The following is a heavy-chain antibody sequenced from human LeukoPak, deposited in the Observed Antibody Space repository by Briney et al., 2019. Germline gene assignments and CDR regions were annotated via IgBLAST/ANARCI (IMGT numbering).Heavy chain of an antibody. CDR3: ARDPYCSGGSCYQG. D-gene: IGHD2-15*01. V-gene: IGHV3-66*01. CDR1: GFTVSSDY. Sequence: PGGSLRLSCAASGFTVSSDYMSLVRQAPGKGLEWVSVISSGGNTYYADTVKGRFTISRDNSKNTLYLQMHSLRAEDTAVYYCARDPYCSGGSCYQGWGQGTLVTVSS. J-gene: IGHJ4*02. CDR2: ISSGGNT.